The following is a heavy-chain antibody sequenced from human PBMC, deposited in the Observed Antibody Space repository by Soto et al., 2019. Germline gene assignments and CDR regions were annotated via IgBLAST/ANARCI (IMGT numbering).Heavy chain of an antibody. CDR2: ISSSSSYI. CDR1: GFTFSSYS. Sequence: EVQLVESGGGLVKPGGSLRLSCAASGFTFSSYSMNWVRQAPGKGLEWVSSISSSSSYIYYADSVKGRFTISRDNAKNSLYLKMNGLRAEDTAVYYCARDQPGYSYGYGLGYWGQGTLVTVSS. V-gene: IGHV3-21*01. CDR3: ARDQPGYSYGYGLGY. J-gene: IGHJ4*02. D-gene: IGHD5-18*01.